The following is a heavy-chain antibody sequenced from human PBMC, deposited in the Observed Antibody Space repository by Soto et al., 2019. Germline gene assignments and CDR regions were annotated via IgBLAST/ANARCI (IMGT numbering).Heavy chain of an antibody. CDR3: ASAVQGIAALPRYYFDY. D-gene: IGHD6-6*01. Sequence: SETLSLTCPVSGGSISSYYWSWIRQPPGKGLEWIGYIYSSGSTNYNPSLKSRVTISVDTSKNQFSLKLSSVTAADAAVYYCASAVQGIAALPRYYFDYWGQGTLVNVSS. V-gene: IGHV4-59*01. CDR2: IYSSGST. CDR1: GGSISSYY. J-gene: IGHJ4*02.